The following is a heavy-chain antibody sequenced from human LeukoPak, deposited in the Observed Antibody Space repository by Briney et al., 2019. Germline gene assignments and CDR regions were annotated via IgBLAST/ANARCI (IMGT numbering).Heavy chain of an antibody. J-gene: IGHJ4*02. CDR1: GGSISSSSYY. CDR2: INHSGST. V-gene: IGHV4-39*07. Sequence: SETLSLTCTVSGGSISSSSYYWGWIRQPPGKGLEWIGEINHSGSTNYNPSLKSRVTISVDTSKNQFSLKLSSVTAADTAVYYCARGGSALDYWGQGTLVTVSS. D-gene: IGHD2-15*01. CDR3: ARGGSALDY.